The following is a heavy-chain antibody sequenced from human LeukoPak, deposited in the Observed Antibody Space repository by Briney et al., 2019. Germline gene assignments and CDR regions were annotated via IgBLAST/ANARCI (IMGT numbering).Heavy chain of an antibody. CDR2: ISGSGGST. Sequence: GGSLRLSCAASGFTFSSYAMSWVRQAPGKGLEWVSAISGSGGSTYYADSVKGRFTISRDNSKNTLYLQMNSLRAEDTAVYYCAKNYYDSSGYYIHGEFFDYWGQGTLVTVSS. D-gene: IGHD3-22*01. CDR3: AKNYYDSSGYYIHGEFFDY. J-gene: IGHJ4*02. V-gene: IGHV3-23*01. CDR1: GFTFSSYA.